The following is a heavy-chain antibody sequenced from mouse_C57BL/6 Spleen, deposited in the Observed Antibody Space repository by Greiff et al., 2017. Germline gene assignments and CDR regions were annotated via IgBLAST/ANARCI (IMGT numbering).Heavy chain of an antibody. D-gene: IGHD2-1*01. CDR3: ARHDYYGNPYAMDY. J-gene: IGHJ4*01. CDR2: IWSDGST. CDR1: GFSLTSYG. Sequence: VQRVESGPGLVAPSQSLSITCTVSGFSLTSYGVHWVRQPPGQGLEWLVVIWSDGSTTYNSALKSRLSISKDNSKSHVFLKMISLQTDDTAMYYCARHDYYGNPYAMDYWGQGTSVTVSS. V-gene: IGHV2-6-1*01.